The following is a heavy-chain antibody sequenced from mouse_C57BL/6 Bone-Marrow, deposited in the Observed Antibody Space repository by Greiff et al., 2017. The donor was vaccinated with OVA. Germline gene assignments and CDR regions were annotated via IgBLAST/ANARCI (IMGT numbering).Heavy chain of an antibody. Sequence: VMLVESGPGLVQPSQSLSITCTVSGFSLTSYGVHWVRQSPGKGLEWLGVIWRGGSTDYNAAFMSRLSITKDNSKSQVFFKMNSLQADDTAIYYCAKNGGYYVYAMDYWGQGTSVTVSS. CDR3: AKNGGYYVYAMDY. J-gene: IGHJ4*01. CDR2: IWRGGST. CDR1: GFSLTSYG. V-gene: IGHV2-5*01. D-gene: IGHD2-3*01.